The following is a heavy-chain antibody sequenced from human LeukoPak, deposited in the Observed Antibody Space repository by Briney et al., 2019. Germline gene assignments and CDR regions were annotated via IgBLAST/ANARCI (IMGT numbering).Heavy chain of an antibody. Sequence: GGSLRLSCAASGFTFSGYIMDWVRQAPGKGLEWVSFIGTSGNPIYYADSVKGRFTVSRDNAKNSLYLQMNSLRAEDTAVYYCARDQWLDYWGQGTLVTVSS. CDR2: IGTSGNPI. J-gene: IGHJ4*02. CDR3: ARDQWLDY. D-gene: IGHD6-19*01. CDR1: GFTFSGYI. V-gene: IGHV3-48*01.